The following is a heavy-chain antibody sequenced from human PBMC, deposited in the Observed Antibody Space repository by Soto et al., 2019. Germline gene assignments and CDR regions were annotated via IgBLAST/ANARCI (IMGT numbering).Heavy chain of an antibody. D-gene: IGHD6-13*01. CDR2: IISSGST. J-gene: IGHJ4*01. V-gene: IGHV4-61*01. CDR1: GGSVSSGSYY. CDR3: ARQRIAAAQYYFDY. Sequence: PSETLSLTCTVSGGSVSSGSYYWTWIRQSPGKGLEWMGYIISSGSTDYNPPLKSRVTISVDSSKNEFSLKMRSVTAAGTAVHYCARQRIAAAQYYFDYGGQGMLVTVSS.